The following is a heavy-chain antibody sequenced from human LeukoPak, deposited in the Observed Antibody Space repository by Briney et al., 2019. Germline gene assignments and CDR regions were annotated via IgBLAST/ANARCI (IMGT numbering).Heavy chain of an antibody. CDR1: GFTVSSNY. CDR3: TRTMGHY. J-gene: IGHJ4*02. V-gene: IGHV3-66*01. Sequence: GGSLRLSCAASGFTVSSNYMSWVRQALGKGLEWVSVIYSGGSTHYADSVKGRFTISRDNSKNTLYLQMNSLRAEDTAVYYCTRTMGHYWGQGTLVTVSS. CDR2: IYSGGST.